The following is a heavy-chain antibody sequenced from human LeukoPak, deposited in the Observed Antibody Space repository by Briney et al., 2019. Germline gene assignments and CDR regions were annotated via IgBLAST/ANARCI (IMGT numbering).Heavy chain of an antibody. CDR3: AKGDVVTAIFPLDY. V-gene: IGHV3-23*01. CDR2: ISGSGGST. CDR1: GFTFSSYA. J-gene: IGHJ4*02. Sequence: PGGSLRLSCAASGFTFSSYAMSWVRQAPGKGLEWVSAISGSGGSTYYADSVKGRFTISRDNSKKTLFLRMSSLRAEDTAVYYCAKGDVVTAIFPLDYWGQGTLVIVSS. D-gene: IGHD5-12*01.